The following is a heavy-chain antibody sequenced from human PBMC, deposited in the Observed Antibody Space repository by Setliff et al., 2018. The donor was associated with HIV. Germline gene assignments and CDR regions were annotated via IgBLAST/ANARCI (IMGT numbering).Heavy chain of an antibody. D-gene: IGHD3-22*01. CDR2: INPNSGGT. CDR3: AKDMNRGGYSDTSPHDY. J-gene: IGHJ4*02. Sequence: GASVKVSCKASGYTFTGYYMHWVRQAPGQGLEWMGRINPNSGGTNYAQKFQGRVTMTRDTSISTAYMELSGLRSEDTAVYYCAKDMNRGGYSDTSPHDYWGQGTLVTVSS. V-gene: IGHV1-2*06. CDR1: GYTFTGYY.